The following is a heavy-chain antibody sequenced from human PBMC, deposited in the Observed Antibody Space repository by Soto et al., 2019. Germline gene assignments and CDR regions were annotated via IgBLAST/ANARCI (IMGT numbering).Heavy chain of an antibody. CDR2: IYYSKNT. D-gene: IGHD4-17*01. CDR1: GGSISSSCNH. Sequence: QLQLQESGPGLVKPSETLSLTCTVSGGSISSSCNHWGWIRQPPGKGLEWIGNIYYSKNTYYNPSLKSRVTISVATSKSQFSLRLTSVTAADTAVYYCATHPPYGPLDHWGQGTLVTVSS. CDR3: ATHPPYGPLDH. J-gene: IGHJ4*02. V-gene: IGHV4-39*01.